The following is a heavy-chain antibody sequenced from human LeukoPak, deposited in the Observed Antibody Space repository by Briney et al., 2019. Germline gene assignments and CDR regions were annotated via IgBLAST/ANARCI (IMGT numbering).Heavy chain of an antibody. V-gene: IGHV4-39*01. CDR2: VYSGST. J-gene: IGHJ4*02. Sequence: PSETLSLTCTVSGDSINGGSYYLGWIRQPPGKGLEWIGTVYSGSTYYNPSLKSRVTISVDTSKKQFSLKLSSVTVADTAVYYCGGHNYYYFDYWGQGTLVTVSS. CDR1: GDSINGGSYY. CDR3: GGHNYYYFDY. D-gene: IGHD5-24*01.